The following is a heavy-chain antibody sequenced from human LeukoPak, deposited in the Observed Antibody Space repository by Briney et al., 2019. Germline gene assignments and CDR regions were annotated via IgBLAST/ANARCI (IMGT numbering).Heavy chain of an antibody. V-gene: IGHV1-2*02. D-gene: IGHD3-10*01. CDR2: INPNSGGT. CDR3: ATVRGG. CDR1: GYTFTAFY. J-gene: IGHJ4*02. Sequence: ASVKVSCKASGYTFTAFYMHWVRQAPGQGLEWMGLINPNSGGTNYAQKFQDRATMTRDTSINTAYMELSSLRSDDTAVYYCATVRGGWGQGTLVTVSS.